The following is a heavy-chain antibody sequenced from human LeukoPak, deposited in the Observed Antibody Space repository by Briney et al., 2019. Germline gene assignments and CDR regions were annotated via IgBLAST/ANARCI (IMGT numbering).Heavy chain of an antibody. CDR1: GGSISSSSYY. CDR2: IYYSGST. V-gene: IGHV4-39*01. D-gene: IGHD5-24*01. Sequence: PSETLSLTCTVSGGSISSSSYYWGWIRQPPGTGLEWIGSIYYSGSTYYNPSLKSRVTISVDTSNNQFSLKLSSVTAADTALYYCARRLKGWLTKRPNYYFDYWGQGTLVTVSS. J-gene: IGHJ4*02. CDR3: ARRLKGWLTKRPNYYFDY.